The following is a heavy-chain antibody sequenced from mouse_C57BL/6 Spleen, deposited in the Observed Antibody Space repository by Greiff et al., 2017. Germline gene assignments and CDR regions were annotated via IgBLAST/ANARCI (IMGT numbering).Heavy chain of an antibody. CDR2: ISSGSSTI. CDR3: ARLIYYGNYEDY. D-gene: IGHD2-1*01. Sequence: EVKLVESGGGLVKPGGSLKLSCAASGFTFSDYGMHWVRQAPEKGLEWVAYISSGSSTIYYADTVKGRFTISRDNAKNTLFLQMTSLRSEDTAMYYCARLIYYGNYEDYWGQGTTLTVSS. CDR1: GFTFSDYG. J-gene: IGHJ2*01. V-gene: IGHV5-17*01.